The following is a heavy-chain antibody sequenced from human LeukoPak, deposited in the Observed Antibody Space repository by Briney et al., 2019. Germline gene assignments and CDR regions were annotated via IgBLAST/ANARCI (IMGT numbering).Heavy chain of an antibody. Sequence: KPSETLSLTCTVSGGSLSSSSYYWGWIRQPPGKGLEWLGRMYTTGSPDYNPSLKSRLTISVDTSKNQFSLRLTSVTAADTAVYYCAREGNEFPLSLDYWGQGTLVSVSS. D-gene: IGHD2/OR15-2a*01. CDR3: AREGNEFPLSLDY. V-gene: IGHV4-39*07. CDR2: MYTTGSP. CDR1: GGSLSSSSYY. J-gene: IGHJ4*02.